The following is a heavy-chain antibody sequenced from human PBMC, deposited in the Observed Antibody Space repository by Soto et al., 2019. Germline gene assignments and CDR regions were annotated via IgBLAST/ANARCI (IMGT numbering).Heavy chain of an antibody. V-gene: IGHV3-30*18. Sequence: GGSLRLSCAASGFTFSSYGMHWVRQAPGKGLEWVAVISYDGSNKYYADSVKGRFTISRDNSKNTLYLQMNSLRAEDTAVYYCAKEPYMVRTMDVWGQGTTVTVSS. CDR3: AKEPYMVRTMDV. CDR2: ISYDGSNK. D-gene: IGHD3-10*01. J-gene: IGHJ6*02. CDR1: GFTFSSYG.